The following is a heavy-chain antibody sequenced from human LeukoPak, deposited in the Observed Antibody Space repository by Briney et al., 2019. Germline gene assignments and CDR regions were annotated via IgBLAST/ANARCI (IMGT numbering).Heavy chain of an antibody. D-gene: IGHD2-2*01. CDR1: GFTLNSNA. J-gene: IGHJ4*02. V-gene: IGHV3-23*01. Sequence: GGSLRLSCAVSGFTLNSNAMCWVRQAPGKGLEWVSASRIGVTTYYADSVEGRFTISRDTSKNTLYLQMNTLRPEHTAVYYCAKEEVPNDYWGQGTLVTVSS. CDR3: AKEEVPNDY. CDR2: SRIGVTT.